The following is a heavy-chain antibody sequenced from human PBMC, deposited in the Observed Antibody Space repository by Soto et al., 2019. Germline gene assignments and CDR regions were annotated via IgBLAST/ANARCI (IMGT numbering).Heavy chain of an antibody. V-gene: IGHV3-11*01. CDR2: ISSSGSTI. J-gene: IGHJ6*02. CDR3: AGDLDTAMVYGMDV. D-gene: IGHD5-18*01. Sequence: QVQLVESGGGLVKPGGSLRLSCAASGFTFSDYYMSWIRQAPGKGLEWVSYISSSGSTIYYADSVKGRFTISRDNAKNSLYLQMNSLRDADTAVYYCAGDLDTAMVYGMDVWGQGTTVTVSS. CDR1: GFTFSDYY.